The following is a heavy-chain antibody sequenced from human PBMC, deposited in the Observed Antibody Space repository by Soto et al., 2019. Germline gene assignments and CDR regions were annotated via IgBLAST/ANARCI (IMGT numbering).Heavy chain of an antibody. D-gene: IGHD3-10*01. CDR1: GFTFSSYG. CDR2: IWYDGSNK. J-gene: IGHJ4*02. CDR3: ARVGSKRSYYFDY. V-gene: IGHV3-33*01. Sequence: QVQLVECGGGVVQPGRSLRLSCAASGFTFSSYGMHWVRQAPGKGLEWVAVIWYDGSNKYYADSVKGRFTISRDNSKNTLYLQMNSLRAEDTAVYYCARVGSKRSYYFDYWGQGTLVTVSS.